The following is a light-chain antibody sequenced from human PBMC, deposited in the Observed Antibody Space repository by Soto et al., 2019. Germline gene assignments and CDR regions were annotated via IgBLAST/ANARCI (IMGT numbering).Light chain of an antibody. CDR1: QSVSSK. CDR3: QQYSTWPFT. J-gene: IGKJ4*01. Sequence: EIVMTQSPAILSVSPGERATLSCRASQSVSSKLAWYQQKPGQAPRLLIYDASTGATGIPARFSGSGSGTEFTLSISSLQSEDFAVYYCQQYSTWPFTFGGGTKVEIK. V-gene: IGKV3D-15*01. CDR2: DAS.